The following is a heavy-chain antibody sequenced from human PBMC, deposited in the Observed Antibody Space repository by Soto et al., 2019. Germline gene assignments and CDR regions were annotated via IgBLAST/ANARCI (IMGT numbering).Heavy chain of an antibody. CDR3: AKGQTYYYDSSGYYYADY. CDR1: GFTFSSYG. J-gene: IGHJ4*02. CDR2: ISYDGSNK. Sequence: QVQLVESGGGVVQPGRSLRLSCAASGFTFSSYGMHWVRQAPGKGLEWVAVISYDGSNKYYADSVKGRFTISRDNSKNTXXLQMNSLRAEDTAVYYCAKGQTYYYDSSGYYYADYWGQGTLVTVSS. V-gene: IGHV3-30*18. D-gene: IGHD3-22*01.